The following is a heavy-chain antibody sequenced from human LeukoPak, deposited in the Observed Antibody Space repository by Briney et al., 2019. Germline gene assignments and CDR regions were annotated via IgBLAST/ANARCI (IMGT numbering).Heavy chain of an antibody. D-gene: IGHD4-17*01. J-gene: IGHJ4*02. CDR2: ISGSGGST. CDR3: AKEPAYGDYFDY. V-gene: IGHV3-23*01. CDR1: GFTFSSYA. Sequence: GGSLRLSCAASGFTFSSYAMSWVRQAPGEGLEWVSAISGSGGSTYYADSVKGRFTISRDNSQNTLYLKMNSLRAEDTAVYYCAKEPAYGDYFDYWGQGTLVTVSS.